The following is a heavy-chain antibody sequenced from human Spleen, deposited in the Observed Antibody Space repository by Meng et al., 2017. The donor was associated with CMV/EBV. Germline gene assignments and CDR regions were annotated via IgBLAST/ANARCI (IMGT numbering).Heavy chain of an antibody. J-gene: IGHJ6*02. CDR3: SHSITNEPIDYYYGLDV. CDR2: IYWNDDK. V-gene: IGHV2-5*01. D-gene: IGHD3-10*01. Sequence: SGPTLVKPTQPLTLTCTFSGFSLSTCGVGVGWIRQPPGKALEWLAVIYWNDDKRYSPSLKSRLTITTDTSKNQVVLTITNIDPADTATYSCSHSITNEPIDYYYGLDVWGQGTTVTVSS. CDR1: GFSLSTCGVG.